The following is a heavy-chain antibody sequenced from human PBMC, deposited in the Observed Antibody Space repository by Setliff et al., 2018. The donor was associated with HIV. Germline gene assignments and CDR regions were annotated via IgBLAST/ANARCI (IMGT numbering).Heavy chain of an antibody. CDR2: IYSGGST. D-gene: IGHD3-22*01. CDR1: GFTVSSNS. CDR3: AKAPGWLFLSHY. Sequence: GGSLRLSCAASGFTVSSNSMTWVRQAPGKGLEWVSVIYSGGSTYYADSVKGRFTISRDNSKNPLYLQMNSLRVEDTAIYYCAKAPGWLFLSHYWGQGTLVTVSS. J-gene: IGHJ4*02. V-gene: IGHV3-53*01.